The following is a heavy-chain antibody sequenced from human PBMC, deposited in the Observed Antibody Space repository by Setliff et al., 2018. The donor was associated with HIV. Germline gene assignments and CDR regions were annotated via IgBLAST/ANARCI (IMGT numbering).Heavy chain of an antibody. V-gene: IGHV3-74*01. J-gene: IGHJ4*02. CDR2: IKTYGSET. D-gene: IGHD6-19*01. Sequence: PGGSLRLSCAASGFTFSTYWMIWVRQAPGKGLVWVARIKTYGSETSYADSVKGRFTISRDNSKNTLYLQMNSLRAEDTAVYYCASAPQYSSGWYGRAFDYWGQGTLVTVSS. CDR1: GFTFSTYW. CDR3: ASAPQYSSGWYGRAFDY.